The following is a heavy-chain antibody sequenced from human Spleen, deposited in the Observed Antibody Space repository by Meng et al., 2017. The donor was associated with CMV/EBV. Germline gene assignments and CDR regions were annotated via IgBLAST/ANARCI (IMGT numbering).Heavy chain of an antibody. CDR1: GDSISSTAYY. Sequence: SETLSLTCVVSGDSISSTAYYWGWIRQPPGKGLEWIGSFYYSGSTYFNPSLKSRVTISLHTSKSQLSLELSSVTAADTAVYYCAKGRRYDFWSELNKDFDYWGQGMLVTVSS. CDR3: AKGRRYDFWSELNKDFDY. CDR2: FYYSGST. D-gene: IGHD3-3*01. V-gene: IGHV4-39*07. J-gene: IGHJ4*02.